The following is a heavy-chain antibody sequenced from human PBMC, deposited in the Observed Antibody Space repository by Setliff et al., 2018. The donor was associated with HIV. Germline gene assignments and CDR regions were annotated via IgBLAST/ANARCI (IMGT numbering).Heavy chain of an antibody. Sequence: SETLSLTCTVSGGSISSGSYYWSWIRQPAGKGLEWIGHIYTSGSTNYNPSLKSRVTISVDTSKNQFSLKLSSVTAADTAVYYCARGPGWPNWFDPRGQGTLVTVSS. CDR1: GGSISSGSYY. CDR3: ARGPGWPNWFDP. D-gene: IGHD6-19*01. CDR2: IYTSGST. J-gene: IGHJ5*02. V-gene: IGHV4-61*09.